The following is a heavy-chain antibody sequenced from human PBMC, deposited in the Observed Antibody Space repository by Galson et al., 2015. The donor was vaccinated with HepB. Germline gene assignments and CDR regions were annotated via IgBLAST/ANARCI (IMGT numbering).Heavy chain of an antibody. CDR1: GFAFRRYW. V-gene: IGHV3-7*03. J-gene: IGHJ4*02. D-gene: IGHD1-1*01. Sequence: SLRLSCAASGFAFRRYWVTWVRQAPGKGLEWVANIKQDGSEEYYVDSVKGRFTISRDNAMNSLYLQMNSLRAEDTAVYFCARVGLGERYETLDYWGQGSLVTVSS. CDR2: IKQDGSEE. CDR3: ARVGLGERYETLDY.